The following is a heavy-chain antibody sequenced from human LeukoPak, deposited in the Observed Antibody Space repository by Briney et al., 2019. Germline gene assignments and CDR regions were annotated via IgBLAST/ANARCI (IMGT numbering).Heavy chain of an antibody. J-gene: IGHJ4*02. CDR2: INHSGST. CDR1: GGSFSGYY. V-gene: IGHV4-34*01. D-gene: IGHD1-26*01. CDR3: ARGLDGSYSDY. Sequence: SETLSLTCAVYGGSFSGYYWSWIRQPPGKGLEWIGEINHSGSTNYNPSLKSRVTISVDTSKNQFSLKLSSVTAADTAVYYCARGLDGSYSDYWGQGTLVTVSS.